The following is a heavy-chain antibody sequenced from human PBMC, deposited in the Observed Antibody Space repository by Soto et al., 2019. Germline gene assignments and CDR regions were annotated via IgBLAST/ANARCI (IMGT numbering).Heavy chain of an antibody. CDR1: GFTFSSYA. CDR3: ASLDQLGKVRCSSTRCYNNPFDY. D-gene: IGHD2-2*02. Sequence: LRLSCAASGFTFSSYAMSWVRQAPGKGLEWVSAISGSGGSTYYADSVKGRFTISRDNSKNTLYLQMNSLRAEDTAVYYCASLDQLGKVRCSSTRCYNNPFDYWGQGTLVTVSS. CDR2: ISGSGGST. V-gene: IGHV3-23*01. J-gene: IGHJ4*02.